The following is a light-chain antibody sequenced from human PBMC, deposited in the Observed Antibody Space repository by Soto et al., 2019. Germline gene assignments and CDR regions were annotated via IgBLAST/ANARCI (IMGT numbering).Light chain of an antibody. J-gene: IGKJ1*01. CDR1: QVISNY. CDR3: QQYDSSPRT. Sequence: PSAPCPSLQGRVTITCPASQVISNYLAWYQQKPGKVPKLLIYAASTLQSGVPSRFSGSGSGTDFTLTISSLQPEDVATYYCQQYDSSPRTFGQGTKVDIK. V-gene: IGKV1-27*01. CDR2: AAS.